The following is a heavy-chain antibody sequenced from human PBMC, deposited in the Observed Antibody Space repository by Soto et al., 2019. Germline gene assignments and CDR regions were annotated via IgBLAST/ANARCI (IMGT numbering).Heavy chain of an antibody. Sequence: GGSVRLSCAASGFTFSSYAMSWVRQAPGKGLEWVSAISGSGGSTYYADSVKGRFTISRDNSKNTLYLQMNSLRAEDTAVYYCAKDSPERYYGSGPNPKAYWGQGTLVTVSS. CDR2: ISGSGGST. D-gene: IGHD3-10*01. V-gene: IGHV3-23*01. CDR3: AKDSPERYYGSGPNPKAY. J-gene: IGHJ4*02. CDR1: GFTFSSYA.